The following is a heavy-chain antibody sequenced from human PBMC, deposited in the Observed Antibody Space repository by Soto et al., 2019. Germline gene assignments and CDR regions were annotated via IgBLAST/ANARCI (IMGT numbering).Heavy chain of an antibody. CDR1: GGTFSSYT. CDR2: IIPIFGTA. V-gene: IGHV1-69*13. CDR3: ARGNHRWLQLWYFEL. Sequence: RASVKVSCKASGGTFSSYTISWVRQAPGQGLEWMGGIIPIFGTANYAQKFQGRVTITADESTSTAYMELSSLRSEDTAVYYCARGNHRWLQLWYFELWGRGTLVTVSS. D-gene: IGHD5-12*01. J-gene: IGHJ2*01.